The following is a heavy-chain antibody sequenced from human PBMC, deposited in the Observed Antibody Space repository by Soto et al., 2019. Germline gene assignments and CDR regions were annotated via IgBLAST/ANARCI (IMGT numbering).Heavy chain of an antibody. Sequence: PGGSLRLSCVASVFAFGNYPMAWVRQTPGTGLQWISTISGTGGMTDYADSVKGRFTISRDNSKNTLYLQMNSLRAEDTAVYYCARDQRSEAAAGTRAYDEDYGMDVWGQGTTVTVSS. V-gene: IGHV3-23*01. CDR3: ARDQRSEAAAGTRAYDEDYGMDV. J-gene: IGHJ6*02. CDR1: VFAFGNYP. CDR2: ISGTGGMT. D-gene: IGHD6-13*01.